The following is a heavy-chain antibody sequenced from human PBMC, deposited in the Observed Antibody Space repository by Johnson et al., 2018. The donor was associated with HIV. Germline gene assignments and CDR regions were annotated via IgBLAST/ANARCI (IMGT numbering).Heavy chain of an antibody. CDR2: IYSGGST. Sequence: EVQLVESGGGLVKPGGSLRLSCAASGFTVSSNYMSWVRQAPGKGLEWVSVIYSGGSTYYADSVKGRFTISRDNSKNTLYLQMNSLRAEDTAVYYCAREGGGAAAAGTSDAFDIWGQGTMVTVSS. J-gene: IGHJ3*02. D-gene: IGHD6-13*01. V-gene: IGHV3-66*01. CDR3: AREGGGAAAAGTSDAFDI. CDR1: GFTVSSNY.